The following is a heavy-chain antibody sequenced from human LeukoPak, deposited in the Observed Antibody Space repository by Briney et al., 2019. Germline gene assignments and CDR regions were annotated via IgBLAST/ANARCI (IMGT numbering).Heavy chain of an antibody. D-gene: IGHD1-26*01. CDR3: ARAPVEISGSSPTEYFQH. CDR1: GYTFTSYG. J-gene: IGHJ1*01. CDR2: ISAYNGNT. Sequence: ASVKVSCKASGYTFTSYGINWVRQAPGQGLEWMGWISAYNGNTNYAQKLQGRVTMTTDTSTSTAYMELRSLRSDDTAVYYCARAPVEISGSSPTEYFQHWGQGTLVTVSS. V-gene: IGHV1-18*01.